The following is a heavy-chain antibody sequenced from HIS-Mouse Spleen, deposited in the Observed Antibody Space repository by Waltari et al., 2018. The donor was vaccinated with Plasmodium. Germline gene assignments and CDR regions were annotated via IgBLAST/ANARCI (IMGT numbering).Heavy chain of an antibody. Sequence: RVTLRESGPALVKPTQTLTLTCTFSGFSLSTSGMCVTWIRQPPGKALEWLARIDWDDDKYYSTARKTRLTISKETSKNQVVLTMTNMDPVDTATYYCARTTYSSSSAKYYYYGMDVWGQGTTVTVSS. CDR1: GFSLSTSGMC. CDR3: ARTTYSSSSAKYYYYGMDV. CDR2: IDWDDDK. D-gene: IGHD6-6*01. J-gene: IGHJ6*02. V-gene: IGHV2-70*11.